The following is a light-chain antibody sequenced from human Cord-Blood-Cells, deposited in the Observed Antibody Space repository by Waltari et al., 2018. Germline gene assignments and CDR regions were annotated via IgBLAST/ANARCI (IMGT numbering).Light chain of an antibody. CDR1: QSISSY. CDR3: QQSYSTPT. V-gene: IGKV1-39*01. Sequence: DIQMTQSPSSLSASVGDRVTITCRPSQSISSYLTWYQQKPGKAPKLLIYAASSLQSGVASRFSSSASGTEFTLTSSSLQSEEFATYYCQQSYSTPTCGGGTKVEIK. CDR2: AAS. J-gene: IGKJ4*02.